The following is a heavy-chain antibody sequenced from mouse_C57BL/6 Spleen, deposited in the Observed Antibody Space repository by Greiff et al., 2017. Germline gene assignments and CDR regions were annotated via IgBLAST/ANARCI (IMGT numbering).Heavy chain of an antibody. Sequence: QVQLKQSGPELVKPGASVKISCKASGYAFSSSWMNWVKQRPGKGLEWIGRIYPGDGDTNYNGKFKGKATLTADKSSSTAYMQLSSLTSEDSAVYVCAGYGSSDWYFDVWGTGTTVTVSS. V-gene: IGHV1-82*01. J-gene: IGHJ1*03. D-gene: IGHD1-1*01. CDR3: AGYGSSDWYFDV. CDR2: IYPGDGDT. CDR1: GYAFSSSW.